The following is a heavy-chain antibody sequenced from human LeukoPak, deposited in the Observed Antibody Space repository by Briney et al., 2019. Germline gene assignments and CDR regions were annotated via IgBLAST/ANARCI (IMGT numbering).Heavy chain of an antibody. V-gene: IGHV3-66*02. Sequence: PGGSLRLSCAVSGLTVSNNHMNWVRQAPGRGLECVSVIYSDGATSYAGSVRGRFTISRDNSKNTLYLQMNTLRPEDTALYYCTRAYGGCGMDVWGQGTTVIVSS. CDR2: IYSDGAT. J-gene: IGHJ6*02. D-gene: IGHD5-12*01. CDR3: TRAYGGCGMDV. CDR1: GLTVSNNH.